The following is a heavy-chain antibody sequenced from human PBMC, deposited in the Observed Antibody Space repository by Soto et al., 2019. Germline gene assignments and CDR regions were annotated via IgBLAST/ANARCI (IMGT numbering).Heavy chain of an antibody. CDR3: ARAISTGYNILTGYYMDY. V-gene: IGHV4-34*01. D-gene: IGHD3-9*01. CDR1: GGSFSGYY. Sequence: QVQLQQWGAGLLKPSETLSLTCAVYGGSFSGYYWSWIRQPPGKGLEWIGEINHSGSTNYNPSLKSRVTISVDTSKNQFSLKLTSVTAADTAVYYCARAISTGYNILTGYYMDYWGQGSLVTVSS. J-gene: IGHJ4*02. CDR2: INHSGST.